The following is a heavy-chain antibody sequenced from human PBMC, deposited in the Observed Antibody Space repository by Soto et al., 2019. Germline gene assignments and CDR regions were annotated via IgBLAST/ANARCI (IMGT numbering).Heavy chain of an antibody. D-gene: IGHD2-15*01. CDR2: IYYSGST. Sequence: QLQLQESGPGLVKPSETLSLTCTVSGGSISSSSYYWGWIRQPPGKGLEWIGSIYYSGSTYYNPSLKSRVTMSVDTSKNQFSLKLSSVTAADTAVYYCARHVVVVAATSWFDPWGQGTLVTVSS. J-gene: IGHJ5*02. CDR1: GGSISSSSYY. V-gene: IGHV4-39*01. CDR3: ARHVVVVAATSWFDP.